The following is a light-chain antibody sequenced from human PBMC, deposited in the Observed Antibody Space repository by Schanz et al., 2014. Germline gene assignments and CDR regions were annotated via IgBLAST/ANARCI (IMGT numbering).Light chain of an antibody. CDR2: DVS. J-gene: IGLJ2*01. CDR1: SSDVGGYNY. V-gene: IGLV2-14*01. Sequence: QSALTQPASVSGSPGQSITISCTGTSSDVGGYNYVSWYQQHPGKAPKLMIYDVSNRPSGVSNRFSGSKSGNTASLTISGLQAEDEADYYCSSYTGSGMLSGGGTKLTVL. CDR3: SSYTGSGML.